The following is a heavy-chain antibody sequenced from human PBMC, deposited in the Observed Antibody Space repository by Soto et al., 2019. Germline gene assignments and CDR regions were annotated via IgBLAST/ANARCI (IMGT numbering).Heavy chain of an antibody. V-gene: IGHV3-53*01. Sequence: EVQLVESGGGLIQPGGSLRLSCAASGLTVSNKYMSWVRQAPGKGLEWVSVIDGDGTTKYADSVKGRFTISRDNSKNTLYLQVNRLRAQYTAMYYCRIYGSWGQGTLVTVSS. CDR1: GLTVSNKY. D-gene: IGHD1-20*01. CDR2: IDGDGTT. J-gene: IGHJ5*02. CDR3: RIYGS.